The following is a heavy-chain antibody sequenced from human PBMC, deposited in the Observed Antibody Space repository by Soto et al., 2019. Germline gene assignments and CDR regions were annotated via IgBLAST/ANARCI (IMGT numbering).Heavy chain of an antibody. CDR1: GDRVSSNSAA. J-gene: IGHJ4*02. CDR2: TYYRSKWYN. Sequence: PSQTLSLTCAISGDRVSSNSAAWNWNRQSPSRGLEWLGRTYYRSKWYNDYAVSVKSRITINPDTSKNQFSLQLNSVTPEDTAVYYCARVKEIRRVAAAGHYFDYWGQGTLVTVSS. CDR3: ARVKEIRRVAAAGHYFDY. D-gene: IGHD6-13*01. V-gene: IGHV6-1*01.